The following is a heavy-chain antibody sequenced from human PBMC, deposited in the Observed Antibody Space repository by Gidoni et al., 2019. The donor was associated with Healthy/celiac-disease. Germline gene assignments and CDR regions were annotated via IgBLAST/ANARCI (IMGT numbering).Heavy chain of an antibody. J-gene: IGHJ4*02. D-gene: IGHD2-21*01. CDR2: IYWDDDK. Sequence: QITLKESGPTLVKPTQTLTLTCTFSGFSLSTSGVGVGWIRQPPGKALEWLALIYWDDDKRYSPSLKSRLTITKDTSKNRVVLTITNMDPVDTATYCCAHSNVVVIASPFDYWGQGTLVTVSS. CDR1: GFSLSTSGVG. CDR3: AHSNVVVIASPFDY. V-gene: IGHV2-5*02.